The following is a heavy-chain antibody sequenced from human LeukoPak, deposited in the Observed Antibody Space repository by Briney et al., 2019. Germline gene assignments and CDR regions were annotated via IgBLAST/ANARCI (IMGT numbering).Heavy chain of an antibody. CDR1: GYSFTTFW. J-gene: IGHJ4*02. Sequence: GESLKISCQGSGYSFTTFWIGWVRQMPGKGLEWLGIIYPGDSDTRYSPSFQGQVTISADKSISTAYLQWSSLKASDTAMYYCARPLSAAGLVSWGQGTLVTVSS. CDR3: ARPLSAAGLVS. CDR2: IYPGDSDT. V-gene: IGHV5-51*01. D-gene: IGHD6-13*01.